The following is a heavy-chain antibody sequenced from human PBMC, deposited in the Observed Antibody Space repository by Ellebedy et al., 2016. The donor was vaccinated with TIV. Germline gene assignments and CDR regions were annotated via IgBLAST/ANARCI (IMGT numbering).Heavy chain of an antibody. CDR1: GFTFSNYW. J-gene: IGHJ4*02. CDR3: ARDQWLGRAYYFDS. D-gene: IGHD6-19*01. CDR2: IKQDGSEK. Sequence: GGSLRLSCAASGFTFSNYWMSWVRQAPGKGLEWVANIKQDGSEKYYMDSVKGRFSISRDNAKNSLYVQMNSLRDEDTAVDYCARDQWLGRAYYFDSWGQGTLVTVSS. V-gene: IGHV3-7*01.